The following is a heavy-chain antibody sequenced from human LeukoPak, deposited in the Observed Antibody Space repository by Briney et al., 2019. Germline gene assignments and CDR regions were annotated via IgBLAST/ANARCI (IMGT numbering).Heavy chain of an antibody. Sequence: RASVTVSCKASAYTFTGYYMHWVRQAPGQGLEWMGWINPNSGGTNYAQKFQGRVTMTRDTSISTAYMELSRLRSDDTAVYYCARDKEGPYYYYYMDVWGKGTTVTISS. J-gene: IGHJ6*03. CDR1: AYTFTGYY. CDR2: INPNSGGT. V-gene: IGHV1-2*02. CDR3: ARDKEGPYYYYYMDV.